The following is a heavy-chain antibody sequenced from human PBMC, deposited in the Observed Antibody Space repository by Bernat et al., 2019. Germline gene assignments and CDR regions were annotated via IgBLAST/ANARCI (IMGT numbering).Heavy chain of an antibody. CDR1: GFTFSSYG. CDR3: ARGWNDGDTDD. CDR2: IWYDGSNK. D-gene: IGHD1-1*01. V-gene: IGHV3-33*01. Sequence: QVQLVESGGGVVQPGRSLRLSCAASGFTFSSYGMHWVRQAPGKGLEWVAVIWYDGSNKYYADSVKGRFTISRDNSKNTLYLQMNSLRAEDTALYYCARGWNDGDTDDWGQGTLVTVSS. J-gene: IGHJ4*02.